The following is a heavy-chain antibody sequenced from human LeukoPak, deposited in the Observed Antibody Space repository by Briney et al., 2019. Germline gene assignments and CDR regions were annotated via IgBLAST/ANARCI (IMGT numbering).Heavy chain of an antibody. CDR1: GYTFTSYD. CDR3: ARGVRYCSSTSCLYYFAY. Sequence: ASVKVSCKAAGYTFTSYDINWVRQATGQGREWMGGMNPNSGNTGYAQKFPGRVTMTSTTYISTAYMELSSLRAEDTAVYYCARGVRYCSSTSCLYYFAYWGQGTLVTVSS. V-gene: IGHV1-8*01. J-gene: IGHJ4*02. D-gene: IGHD2-2*01. CDR2: MNPNSGNT.